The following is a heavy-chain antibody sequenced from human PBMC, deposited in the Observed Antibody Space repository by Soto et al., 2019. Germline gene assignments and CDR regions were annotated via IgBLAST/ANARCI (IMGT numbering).Heavy chain of an antibody. J-gene: IGHJ5*02. CDR1: GFTFSSYG. V-gene: IGHV3-30*18. Sequence: QVQLVESGGGVVQPGRSLRLSCAASGFTFSSYGMHWVSPAPGKGLEWVAVISDDGSNNYYADSVKCRFTISRDNSKNSLYQQMNSPSAEDTAVYYCAKDVSGALASWGQVTLVTVSS. CDR3: AKDVSGALAS. D-gene: IGHD4-17*01. CDR2: ISDDGSNN.